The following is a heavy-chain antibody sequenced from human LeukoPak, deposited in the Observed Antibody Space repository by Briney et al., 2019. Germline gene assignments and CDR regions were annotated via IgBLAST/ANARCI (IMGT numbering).Heavy chain of an antibody. V-gene: IGHV3-23*01. CDR3: AKENYDILTGYSQNWFDP. J-gene: IGHJ5*02. Sequence: PGGSLRLSFAASGFTFSSYAMSWVRQAPGKGLEWVSAISGSGGSTYYADSVKGRFTISRDNSKNTLYLQMNSLRAEDTAVYYCAKENYDILTGYSQNWFDPWGQGTLVTVSS. D-gene: IGHD3-9*01. CDR2: ISGSGGST. CDR1: GFTFSSYA.